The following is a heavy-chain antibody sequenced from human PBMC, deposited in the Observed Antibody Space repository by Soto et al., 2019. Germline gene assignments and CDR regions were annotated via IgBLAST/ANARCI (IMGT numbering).Heavy chain of an antibody. J-gene: IGHJ4*02. CDR1: GGSISSGGYS. V-gene: IGHV4-30-2*01. Sequence: QLQLQESGSGLVKPSQTLSLTCAVSGGSISSGGYSWSWIRQPPGKGLEWIGYIYHSGSTYYNPSPTRRVTISVDRSKNQFSLNLSSVTPADTAVYYWARGMTTVTTYDYWGQGALVTVSS. CDR2: IYHSGST. CDR3: ARGMTTVTTYDY. D-gene: IGHD4-4*01.